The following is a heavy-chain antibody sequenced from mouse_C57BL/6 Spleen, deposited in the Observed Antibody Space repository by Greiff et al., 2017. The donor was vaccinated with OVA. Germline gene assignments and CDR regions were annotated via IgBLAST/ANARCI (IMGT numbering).Heavy chain of an antibody. Sequence: EVQLQQSGPELVKPGASVKMSCKASGYTFTDYNMHWVKQSHGKSLEWIGYINPNNGGTSYNQKFKGKATLTVNKSSSTAYMELRSLTSEDSAVYYCARSLITTVVATDFDYWGQGTTLTVSS. CDR3: ARSLITTVVATDFDY. CDR1: GYTFTDYN. V-gene: IGHV1-22*01. CDR2: INPNNGGT. J-gene: IGHJ2*01. D-gene: IGHD1-1*01.